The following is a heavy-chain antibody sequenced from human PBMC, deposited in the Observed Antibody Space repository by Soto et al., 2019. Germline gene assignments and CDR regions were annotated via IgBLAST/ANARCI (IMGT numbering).Heavy chain of an antibody. CDR1: GFTFSSYS. V-gene: IGHV3-21*01. CDR3: ARDVYSSSRYFDY. Sequence: EVQLVESGGGLVKPGGSLRLSCAASGFTFSSYSMSWVRQAPGKGLEWVSSISSSSSYIYYADSVKGRFTISRDNDKNSLYLQMNSLRAEDTAVYYCARDVYSSSRYFDYWGQGTLVTVSS. J-gene: IGHJ4*02. CDR2: ISSSSSYI. D-gene: IGHD6-6*01.